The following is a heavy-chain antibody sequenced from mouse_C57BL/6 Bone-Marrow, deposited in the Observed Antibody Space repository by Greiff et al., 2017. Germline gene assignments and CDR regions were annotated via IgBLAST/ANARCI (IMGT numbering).Heavy chain of an antibody. CDR2: ISSGGSYT. V-gene: IGHV5-6*01. Sequence: EVQLQESGGDLVKPGGSLKLSCAASGFTFSSYGMSWFRQTPDKRLEWVATISSGGSYTYYPDSVKGRFTISRDNAKNTLYLQMSSLKSEDTAMYYCAKGEAYWGQGTLVTVS. CDR3: AKGEAY. CDR1: GFTFSSYG. J-gene: IGHJ3*01.